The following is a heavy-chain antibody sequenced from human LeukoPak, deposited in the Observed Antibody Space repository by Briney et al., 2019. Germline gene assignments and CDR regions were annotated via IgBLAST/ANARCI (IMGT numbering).Heavy chain of an antibody. CDR1: GFTFSSYS. CDR2: ISSSSSYI. Sequence: GGSLRLSCAASGFTFSSYSMNWVRQAPGKGLEWVSSISSSSSYIYYADSVKGRFTISRDNAKNSLYLQMNSLRAEDTAVYYCAKDGPKPYYYDSSGRGDFDYWGQGTLVTVSS. D-gene: IGHD3-22*01. J-gene: IGHJ4*02. V-gene: IGHV3-21*01. CDR3: AKDGPKPYYYDSSGRGDFDY.